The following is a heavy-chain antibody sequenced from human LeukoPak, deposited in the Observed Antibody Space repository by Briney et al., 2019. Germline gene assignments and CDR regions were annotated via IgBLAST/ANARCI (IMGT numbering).Heavy chain of an antibody. CDR2: IGGSGDRT. J-gene: IGHJ4*02. CDR3: AKDRASKDNGNYPFISF. V-gene: IGHV3-23*01. Sequence: GGSLRLSCAASGFTFSSYAMSWVRQAPGKGLEWVSSIGGSGDRTYYADSVKARFTFSRDNSKNTLYLQMNSLRAEDTAVYYCAKDRASKDNGNYPFISFWGQGTLVTVSS. D-gene: IGHD3-16*02. CDR1: GFTFSSYA.